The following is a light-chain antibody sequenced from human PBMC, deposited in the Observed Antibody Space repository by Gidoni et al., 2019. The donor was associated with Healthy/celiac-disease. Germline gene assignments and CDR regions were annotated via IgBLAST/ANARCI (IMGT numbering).Light chain of an antibody. J-gene: IGKJ2*01. CDR2: WAS. Sequence: DIVMTQSPDSLAVSLGERATINCKSSQSVLYSSNNKNYLAWYQQKPGQPPKLLIYWASILESGVPDRFSGSGSGTDFTLTISSLQAEDVAVYYCQQYYSTPPTFGQGTKLEIK. CDR1: QSVLYSSNNKNY. V-gene: IGKV4-1*01. CDR3: QQYYSTPPT.